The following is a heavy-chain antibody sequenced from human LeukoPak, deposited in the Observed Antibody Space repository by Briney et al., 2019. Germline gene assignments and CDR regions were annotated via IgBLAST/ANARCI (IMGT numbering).Heavy chain of an antibody. CDR2: ISSSGSTI. Sequence: PGGSLRLSCAASGFTFSSYEMNWVRQAPGKGLEWVSYISSSGSTIYYADSVKGRFTISRDNAKNSLYLQMNSLRAEDTAVYYCASVLEVGDRGWFDPWGQGTLVTVSS. V-gene: IGHV3-48*03. CDR3: ASVLEVGDRGWFDP. D-gene: IGHD2-15*01. J-gene: IGHJ5*02. CDR1: GFTFSSYE.